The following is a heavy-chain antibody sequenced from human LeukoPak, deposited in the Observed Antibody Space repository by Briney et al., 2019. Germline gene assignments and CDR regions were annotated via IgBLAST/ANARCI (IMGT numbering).Heavy chain of an antibody. CDR1: GFKFSSSG. J-gene: IGHJ4*02. D-gene: IGHD4-17*01. CDR3: AKDLGDGDSGTLDY. CDR2: IWFDGNYK. Sequence: PGRSLSLSCVASGFKFSSSGMHWVRQAPGKGLEWVSVIWFDGNYKYFADSVKGRFTISRDNSKNTVYLQMNSLTAEDTAVYYCAKDLGDGDSGTLDYWGQGTLVTVSS. V-gene: IGHV3-33*06.